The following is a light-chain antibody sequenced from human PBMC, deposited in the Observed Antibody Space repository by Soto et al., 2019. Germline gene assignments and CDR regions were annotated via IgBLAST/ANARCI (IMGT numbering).Light chain of an antibody. V-gene: IGKV1-5*01. CDR3: QQYNSYSMWT. CDR2: DAS. CDR1: QSISRW. J-gene: IGKJ1*01. Sequence: DIQMTQSPSTLSASVGDRVTITCRASQSISRWLAWYQQRPGKAPKILIFDASTLKSGVPSRFSGSGSGTEFTLTISSLQPDDFATYYCQQYNSYSMWTFGQGTKVDIK.